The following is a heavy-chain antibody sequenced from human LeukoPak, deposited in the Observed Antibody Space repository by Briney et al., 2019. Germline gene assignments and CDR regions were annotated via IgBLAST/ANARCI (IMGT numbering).Heavy chain of an antibody. CDR3: AREPRQWLVQVALDY. J-gene: IGHJ4*02. D-gene: IGHD6-19*01. V-gene: IGHV3-7*01. CDR1: GFTFSSYW. Sequence: GGSLRLSCAASGFTFSSYWMSWVRQAPGKGLEWVANIKQDGSEKYYVDSVKGRFTISRDSAKNSLYLQMNSLRAEDTAVYYCAREPRQWLVQVALDYWGQGTLVTVSS. CDR2: IKQDGSEK.